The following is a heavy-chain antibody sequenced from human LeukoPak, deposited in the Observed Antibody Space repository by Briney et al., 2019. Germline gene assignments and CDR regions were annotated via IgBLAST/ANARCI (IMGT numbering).Heavy chain of an antibody. CDR1: GFTFSSYW. D-gene: IGHD4-23*01. V-gene: IGHV3-74*01. CDR2: INSDGSTT. J-gene: IGHJ5*02. Sequence: GGSLRLSCAASGFTFSSYWMHWVRQAPGKGLVWVSRINSDGSTTNYADSVKGRFTISRDNAKNTLYLQVNSLRAEDTAVYYCARDHSTGVTPRNWFDPWGQGTLVTVYS. CDR3: ARDHSTGVTPRNWFDP.